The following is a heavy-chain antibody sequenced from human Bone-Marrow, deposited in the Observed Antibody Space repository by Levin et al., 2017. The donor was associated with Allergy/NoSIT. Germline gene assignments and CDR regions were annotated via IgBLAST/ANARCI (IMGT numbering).Heavy chain of an antibody. CDR3: AREEWELLDY. CDR2: ISYDGSKK. Sequence: LSLTCAASGFTFRTYTMHWVRQAPGKGLEWVALISYDGSKKYYADSVKGRLTISRDNSKDTLFLQMNSLRVDDAAVYYCAREEWELLDYWGQGTLVTVTS. J-gene: IGHJ4*02. V-gene: IGHV3-30-3*01. CDR1: GFTFRTYT. D-gene: IGHD1-26*01.